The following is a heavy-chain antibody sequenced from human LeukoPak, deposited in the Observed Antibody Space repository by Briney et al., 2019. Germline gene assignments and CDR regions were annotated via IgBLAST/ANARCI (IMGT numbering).Heavy chain of an antibody. CDR3: ARVERWLQLGFDALDI. V-gene: IGHV1-2*02. J-gene: IGHJ3*02. CDR2: INPNSGGT. D-gene: IGHD5-24*01. CDR1: GYTFTGYY. Sequence: GASVKVSCKASGYTFTGYYMHWVRQAPGQGLEWMGWINPNSGGTNYAQKFQGRVTMTRDTSISTAYMELSRLKSDDTAVYYCARVERWLQLGFDALDIWGQGTMVTVSS.